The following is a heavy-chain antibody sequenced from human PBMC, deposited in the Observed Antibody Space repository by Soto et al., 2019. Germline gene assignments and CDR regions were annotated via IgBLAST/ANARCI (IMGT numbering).Heavy chain of an antibody. CDR1: GVSNSSYH. V-gene: IGHV4-59*01. D-gene: IGHD2-21*01. J-gene: IGHJ6*02. CDR2: IYYSEIT. CDR3: ARGGDYVYYYYGMDV. Sequence: ETLSLTCTASGVSNSSYHWSWIRQPPGKVPERIGYIYYSEITNYNLSLKIRVTISVDTSKNQFSLKLSSVTAADTAVYYCARGGDYVYYYYGMDVWGQGTTVTVSS.